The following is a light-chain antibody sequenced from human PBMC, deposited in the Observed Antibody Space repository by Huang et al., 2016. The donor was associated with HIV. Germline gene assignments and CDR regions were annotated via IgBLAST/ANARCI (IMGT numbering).Light chain of an antibody. V-gene: IGKV3-20*01. CDR1: QRVSTDY. Sequence: ETVLTQSPGILSLSPGEMATLSCRASQRVSTDYLAWYQQKPCQAPRLLIHGATVRATGIPDRFSGSGSGTDFTLTINRLEPEDFALYYCQQYGNSPLTFGGGTEVEIK. CDR3: QQYGNSPLT. CDR2: GAT. J-gene: IGKJ4*01.